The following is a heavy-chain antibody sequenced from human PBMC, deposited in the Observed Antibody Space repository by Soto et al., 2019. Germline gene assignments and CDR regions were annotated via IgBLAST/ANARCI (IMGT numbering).Heavy chain of an antibody. J-gene: IGHJ5*02. CDR2: IYYSGST. Sequence: SETLSLTFTVSGGSISSGGYYWSWIRQHPGKGLEWIGYIYYSGSTYYNPSLKSRVTISVDTSKNQFSLKLSSVTAADTAVYYCARGIVVGVAATRVNWFDPWGQGTLVTVYS. V-gene: IGHV4-31*03. CDR3: ARGIVVGVAATRVNWFDP. CDR1: GGSISSGGYY. D-gene: IGHD2-15*01.